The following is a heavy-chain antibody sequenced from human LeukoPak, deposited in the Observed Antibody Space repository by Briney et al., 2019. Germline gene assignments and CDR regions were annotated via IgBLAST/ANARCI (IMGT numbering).Heavy chain of an antibody. CDR2: ISGSGGST. Sequence: GGSLRLSCAASGFTFSSYAMSWVRQASGKGLEWVSAISGSGGSTYYAGSVKGRFTISRDNSKNTLYLQMNSLRAEDTAVYYCAKANSEWFGGNWFDPWGQGTLVTVSS. CDR3: AKANSEWFGGNWFDP. J-gene: IGHJ5*02. V-gene: IGHV3-23*01. D-gene: IGHD3-10*01. CDR1: GFTFSSYA.